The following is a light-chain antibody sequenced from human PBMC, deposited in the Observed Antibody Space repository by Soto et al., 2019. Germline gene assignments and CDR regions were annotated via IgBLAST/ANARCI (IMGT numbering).Light chain of an antibody. CDR1: QDIRND. CDR3: LQDYDYPLT. J-gene: IGKJ1*01. CDR2: AAS. Sequence: AIQMTQSPSSLSASVGDKVTITCRASQDIRNDLDWYQQKPGKAPRLLIYAASSLQSGVPSRFSGSGSGTDFTLTISSLQPEDFATYYCLQDYDYPLTFGQGTKVEIK. V-gene: IGKV1-6*01.